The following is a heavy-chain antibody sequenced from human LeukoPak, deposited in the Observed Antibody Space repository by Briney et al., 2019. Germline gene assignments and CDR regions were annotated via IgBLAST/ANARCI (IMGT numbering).Heavy chain of an antibody. CDR2: IIPIFGTA. V-gene: IGHV1-69*13. CDR1: GGTFSSYA. J-gene: IGHJ4*02. Sequence: GASVKVSCKASGGTFSSYAISWVGQAPGQGLEWMGGIIPIFGTANYAQKFQGRVTITADESTSTAYMELSSLRSEDTAVYYCARGPTTTVTLDYWGQGTLVTVSS. D-gene: IGHD4-17*01. CDR3: ARGPTTTVTLDY.